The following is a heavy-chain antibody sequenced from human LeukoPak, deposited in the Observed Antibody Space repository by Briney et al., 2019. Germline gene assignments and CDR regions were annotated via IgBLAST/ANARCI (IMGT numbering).Heavy chain of an antibody. V-gene: IGHV4-34*01. CDR2: INHRGRT. CDR3: ARQPRSYYYDSSGNPYYYYGMDV. CDR1: GGSLSYYY. J-gene: IGHJ6*02. Sequence: SETLSLTCAVYGGSLSYYYWNWIRQPPGKGLEWIGEINHRGRTSFNPSLKSRVTISVDTSKNQFSLKLSSVTAADTAVYYCARQPRSYYYDSSGNPYYYYGMDVWGQGTTVTVSS. D-gene: IGHD3-22*01.